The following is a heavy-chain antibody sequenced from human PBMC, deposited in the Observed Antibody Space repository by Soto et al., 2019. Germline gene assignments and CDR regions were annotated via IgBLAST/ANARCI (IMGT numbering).Heavy chain of an antibody. CDR3: AISTGTFTNPDF. CDR2: IYYSGNT. CDR1: GGSINGYY. V-gene: IGHV4-59*01. Sequence: SETLSLTCTVSGGSINGYYWSWIRQPPGKGLEWIGYIYYSGNTNYNPSLKSRVTISIDTSKNQFSLKLTSVTAADTAVYDCAISTGTFTNPDFRGQGTTVTVSS. D-gene: IGHD1-1*01. J-gene: IGHJ3*01.